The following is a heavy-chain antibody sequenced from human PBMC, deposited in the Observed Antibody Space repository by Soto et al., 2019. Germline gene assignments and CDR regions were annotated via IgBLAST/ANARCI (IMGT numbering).Heavy chain of an antibody. CDR1: GFSLNNARMG. J-gene: IGHJ4*02. CDR3: ARFECFGQFPLDS. Sequence: QVTLKESGPVLVKPTETLTLTCTVSGFSLNNARMGVSWIRQPPGKALEWLGHIFSNDEKSYTTSLKTRLTSSKDTSKSQVVLTMAHMDPVDTATYYCARFECFGQFPLDSWGQGILVTVSS. CDR2: IFSNDEK. D-gene: IGHD3-10*01. V-gene: IGHV2-26*01.